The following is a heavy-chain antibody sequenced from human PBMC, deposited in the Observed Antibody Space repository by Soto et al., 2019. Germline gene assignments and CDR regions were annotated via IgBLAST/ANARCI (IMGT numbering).Heavy chain of an antibody. D-gene: IGHD2-8*02. V-gene: IGHV4-34*01. Sequence: QVQLQQWGAELLKPSETLSLTCAVYGGSFSGYYWYWIRQPPGPGLELIGEINHSGSTNYNPSLKSRATTSVDTSKNQFSLMLTAVTAADAAMYYCARDKITGLCDYWGQGTRVTGSS. CDR1: GGSFSGYY. CDR2: INHSGST. J-gene: IGHJ4*02. CDR3: ARDKITGLCDY.